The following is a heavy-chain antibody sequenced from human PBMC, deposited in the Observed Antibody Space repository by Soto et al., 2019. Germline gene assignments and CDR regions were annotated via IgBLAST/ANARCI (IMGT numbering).Heavy chain of an antibody. CDR2: IYSGGST. V-gene: IGHV3-53*01. J-gene: IGHJ6*02. Sequence: LRLSCAASGFTVSSNYMSWVRQAPGKGLEWVSVIYSGGSTYYADSVKGRFTISRDNSKNTLYLQMNSLRAEDTAVYYCARGSAMVGKDYGMDVWGQGTTVTVSS. D-gene: IGHD5-18*01. CDR3: ARGSAMVGKDYGMDV. CDR1: GFTVSSNY.